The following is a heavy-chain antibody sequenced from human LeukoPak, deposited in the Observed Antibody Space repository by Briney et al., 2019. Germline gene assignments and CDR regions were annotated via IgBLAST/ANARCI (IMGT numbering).Heavy chain of an antibody. CDR1: GFTFSTYW. V-gene: IGHV3-74*01. Sequence: GGSLRLSCAASGFTFSTYWMHWVRQAPGKGLLWVSFINNDGSTTSYADSVRGRFTISRDNAKNTLYLQMNSLRAEDTAVYYCARYPYHSSDYGWVAFDVWGQGTMVTVSS. J-gene: IGHJ3*01. CDR2: INNDGSTT. D-gene: IGHD3-22*01. CDR3: ARYPYHSSDYGWVAFDV.